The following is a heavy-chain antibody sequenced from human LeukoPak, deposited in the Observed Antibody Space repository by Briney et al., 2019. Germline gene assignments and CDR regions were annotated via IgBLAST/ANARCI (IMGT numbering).Heavy chain of an antibody. V-gene: IGHV1-2*02. CDR3: ARDYVFYYFDY. D-gene: IGHD3-16*01. CDR1: GGTFSSYA. CDR2: INPNSGGT. Sequence: GASVKVSCKASGGTFSSYAISWVRQAPGQGLEWMGWINPNSGGTNYAQKFQGRVTMTRDTSISTAYMELSRLRSDDTAVYYCARDYVFYYFDYWGQGTLVTVSS. J-gene: IGHJ4*02.